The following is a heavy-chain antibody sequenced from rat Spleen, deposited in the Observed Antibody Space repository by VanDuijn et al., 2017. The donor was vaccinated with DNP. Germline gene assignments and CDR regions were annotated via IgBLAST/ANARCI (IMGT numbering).Heavy chain of an antibody. CDR3: ARASYVYYGFPVDY. CDR2: ISYDGSNT. V-gene: IGHV5-29*01. CDR1: GFTFSDYS. D-gene: IGHD1-6*01. J-gene: IGHJ2*01. Sequence: EVQLVESDGGLVQPGRSLKLSCAASGFTFSDYSMAWVRQAPTKGLEWVTTISYDGSNTYYRDSVRGRFTISRDNAESILFLQMNSLRSEDTATYYCARASYVYYGFPVDYWGQGVMVTVSS.